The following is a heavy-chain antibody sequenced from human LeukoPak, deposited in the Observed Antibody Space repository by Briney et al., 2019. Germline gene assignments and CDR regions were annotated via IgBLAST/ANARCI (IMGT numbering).Heavy chain of an antibody. CDR2: IYYGGST. D-gene: IGHD2-21*01. J-gene: IGHJ6*02. Sequence: PSETLSLTCTVSGGSISSYYWSWIRQPPGKGLEWIGYIYYGGSTNYNPSLKSRVTISVDTSKNQFSLKLSSVTAADTAVYYCARVVVIADYYYYGMDVWGQGTTVTVSS. CDR3: ARVVVIADYYYYGMDV. CDR1: GGSISSYY. V-gene: IGHV4-59*01.